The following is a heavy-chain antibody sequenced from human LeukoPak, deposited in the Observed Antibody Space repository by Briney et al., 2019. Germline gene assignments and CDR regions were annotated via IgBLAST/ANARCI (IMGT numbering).Heavy chain of an antibody. D-gene: IGHD6-19*01. Sequence: SETLSLTCTVSGGSISSGSYYWTWIRQPAGKGLEWIGHLYTSGTTSYNPSLQSRVTISADTSKHQFSLRLTSVTAADTAVYYCARAGGSVGWYGTIDSWGQGTLVPVSS. CDR1: GGSISSGSYY. V-gene: IGHV4-61*09. CDR2: LYTSGTT. J-gene: IGHJ4*02. CDR3: ARAGGSVGWYGTIDS.